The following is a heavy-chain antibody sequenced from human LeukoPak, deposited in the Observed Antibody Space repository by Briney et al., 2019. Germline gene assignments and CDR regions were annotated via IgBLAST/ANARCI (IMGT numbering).Heavy chain of an antibody. J-gene: IGHJ4*02. CDR2: IYYSGST. V-gene: IGHV4-38-2*01. D-gene: IGHD6-13*01. CDR1: GFTFSDHF. Sequence: GSLRLSCAVSGFTFSDHFLDWVRQAPGKGLEWIGSIYYSGSTYYNPSLKGRVTISVDTSKNQFSLKLSSVTAADTAVYYCQSGTYSRRGPQYYFDYWGQGTLVTVSS. CDR3: QSGTYSRRGPQYYFDY.